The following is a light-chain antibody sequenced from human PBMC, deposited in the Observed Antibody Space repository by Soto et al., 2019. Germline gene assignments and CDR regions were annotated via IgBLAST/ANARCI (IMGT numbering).Light chain of an antibody. Sequence: QSVLTQPPSTSGTPGQRVTISCSGSSSNIGSNAVNWYQQLPGTAPKLLIYDNNQRPSGVPDRFSGSKSGTSASLAISGLQSEDEADYYCAAWNDNLNGPSYVFGAGTKVTVL. CDR2: DNN. CDR3: AAWNDNLNGPSYV. J-gene: IGLJ1*01. V-gene: IGLV1-44*01. CDR1: SSNIGSNA.